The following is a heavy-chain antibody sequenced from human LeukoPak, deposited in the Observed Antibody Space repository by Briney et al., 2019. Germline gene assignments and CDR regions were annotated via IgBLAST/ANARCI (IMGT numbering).Heavy chain of an antibody. CDR3: ARRGESASYGDYRFDY. CDR1: GSTFSSYS. D-gene: IGHD4-17*01. Sequence: GGSLRLSCAASGSTFSSYSMNWVRQAPGKGLEWVSSISSSSSYIYYADSVEGRFTISRDNSKNTLFLQMNSLRAEDTAVYYCARRGESASYGDYRFDYWGQGTLVTVSS. CDR2: ISSSSSYI. J-gene: IGHJ4*02. V-gene: IGHV3-21*04.